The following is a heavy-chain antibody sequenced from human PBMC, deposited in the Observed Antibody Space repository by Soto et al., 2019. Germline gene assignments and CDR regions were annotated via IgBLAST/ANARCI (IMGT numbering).Heavy chain of an antibody. D-gene: IGHD5-18*01. CDR1: GGSFSGYY. CDR2: INHSGST. V-gene: IGHV4-34*01. CDR3: ARGRRYSYGKEVYFDY. J-gene: IGHJ4*02. Sequence: SETLSLTCAVYGGSFSGYYWSWIRQPPGKGLEWIGEINHSGSTNYNPSLKSRVTISVDTSKNQFSLKLSSVTAADTAVYYCARGRRYSYGKEVYFDYWGQGTLVTVSS.